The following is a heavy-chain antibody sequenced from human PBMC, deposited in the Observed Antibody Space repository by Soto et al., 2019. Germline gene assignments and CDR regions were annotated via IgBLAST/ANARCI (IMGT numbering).Heavy chain of an antibody. CDR2: IDPSDSYT. CDR3: ARLSSWYEYYYYGMDV. V-gene: IGHV5-10-1*01. J-gene: IGHJ6*02. D-gene: IGHD6-13*01. Sequence: GESLKISCKGSGYSFTSYWISWVRQMPGKGLEWMGRIDPSDSYTNYSPSFQGHVTISADKSISTAYLQWSSLKASDTAMYYCARLSSWYEYYYYGMDVWGQGTTVTVSS. CDR1: GYSFTSYW.